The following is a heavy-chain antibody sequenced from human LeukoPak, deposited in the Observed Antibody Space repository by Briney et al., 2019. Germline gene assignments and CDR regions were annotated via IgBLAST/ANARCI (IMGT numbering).Heavy chain of an antibody. Sequence: GVSLRLSCAASGFTFNTYGMNWVRQAPGKGLEWVSSIRDTGGNTYCADSVKARFTVSRDSSKNTLYLQLNSLRAADTAVYHRATRVSYSNPAAYLDSWGQGTLVTVSS. J-gene: IGHJ4*02. CDR1: GFTFNTYG. D-gene: IGHD2-8*01. CDR2: IRDTGGNT. CDR3: ATRVSYSNPAAYLDS. V-gene: IGHV3-23*01.